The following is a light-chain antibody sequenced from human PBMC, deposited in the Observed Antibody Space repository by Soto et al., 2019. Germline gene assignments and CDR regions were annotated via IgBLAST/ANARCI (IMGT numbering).Light chain of an antibody. J-gene: IGKJ4*01. CDR2: CAS. CDR3: QQYGRSPST. Sequence: EIVLTQSPATLSLSPGERATLSCRASQSVSSSYLAWYQQKPGQAPRLLIYCASSSATGIPDRFSGSGSGTDFTLTISRLEPADFAVYYCQQYGRSPSTFGGGTKVEIK. CDR1: QSVSSSY. V-gene: IGKV3-20*01.